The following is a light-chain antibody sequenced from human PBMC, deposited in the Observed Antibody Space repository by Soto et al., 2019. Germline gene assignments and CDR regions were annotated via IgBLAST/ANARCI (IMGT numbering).Light chain of an antibody. CDR1: QSFRGL. CDR3: QQRHMWPST. V-gene: IGKV3-11*01. CDR2: DAY. Sequence: EVVLTQSPVTLSLSPGERATLSCRSSQSFRGLLAWYQQKPGQAPRLLIYDAYNRATGIPPRFSGSGSGTDFTLTISSLEPEDSAVYYCQQRHMWPSTFGQGNDWRL. J-gene: IGKJ5*01.